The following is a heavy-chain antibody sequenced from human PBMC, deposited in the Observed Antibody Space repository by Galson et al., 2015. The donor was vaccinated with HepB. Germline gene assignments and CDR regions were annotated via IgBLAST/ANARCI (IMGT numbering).Heavy chain of an antibody. CDR2: IIPVLGTT. CDR1: GGTFSTYA. J-gene: IGHJ3*02. V-gene: IGHV1-69*10. Sequence: SVKVSCKASGGTFSTYAISWVRQAPGQGLVWMARIIPVLGTTNYAHSFKGRVSITPDTSTTTAYLELSNLRSDDTAVHCCAKSPWVNFVTLFRGVIPVFFDIWGQGTMVTVSS. CDR3: AKSPWVNFVTLFRGVIPVFFDI. D-gene: IGHD3-10*01.